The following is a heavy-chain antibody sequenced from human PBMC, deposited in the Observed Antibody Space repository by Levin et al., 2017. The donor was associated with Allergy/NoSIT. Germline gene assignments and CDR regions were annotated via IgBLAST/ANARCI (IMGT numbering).Heavy chain of an antibody. V-gene: IGHV4-59*01. J-gene: IGHJ5*02. CDR3: AREHYGSGSYGWFDP. D-gene: IGHD3-10*01. CDR1: GASISSFY. CDR2: IYYIGTT. Sequence: SGGSLRLSCNVSGASISSFYWSWIRQPPGKGLEWIGHIYYIGTTDYNPSLKSRVTMSVDTSKNQLSLKLTSATAADTAVYHCAREHYGSGSYGWFDPWGQGILVSVSS.